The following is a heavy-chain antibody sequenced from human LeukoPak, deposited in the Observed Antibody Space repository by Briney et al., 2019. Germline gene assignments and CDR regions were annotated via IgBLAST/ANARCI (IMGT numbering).Heavy chain of an antibody. CDR3: ARLLDSSWYHGGDWFDP. CDR2: IYYSGST. V-gene: IGHV4-59*08. Sequence: PSETLSLTCTVSGGSISSYYWSWIRQPPGKGPEWIGYIYYSGSTNYNPSLKSRVTISVDTSKNQFSLKLSSVTAADTAVYYCARLLDSSWYHGGDWFDPWGQGTLVTVSS. J-gene: IGHJ5*02. D-gene: IGHD6-13*01. CDR1: GGSISSYY.